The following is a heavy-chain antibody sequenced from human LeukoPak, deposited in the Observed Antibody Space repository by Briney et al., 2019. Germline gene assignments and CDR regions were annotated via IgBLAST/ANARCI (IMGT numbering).Heavy chain of an antibody. CDR1: GFSFSTSG. J-gene: IGHJ4*02. V-gene: IGHV3-30*04. CDR2: ISKDGRKN. D-gene: IGHD3-10*01. CDR3: ARDLLNYGSAYYDVGIFDS. Sequence: GRSLRLSCEASGFSFSTSGVHWVRQATGKGLEWMAVISKDGRKNHYADSVKGRFTISRDNSKSTLFLQMNSLRPEDTAIYYCARDLLNYGSAYYDVGIFDSWGQGTLVTVSS.